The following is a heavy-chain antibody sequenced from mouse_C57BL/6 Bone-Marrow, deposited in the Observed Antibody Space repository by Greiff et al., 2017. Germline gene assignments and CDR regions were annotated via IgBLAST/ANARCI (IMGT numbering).Heavy chain of an antibody. Sequence: QVQLQQPGAELVKPGASVKMSCKASGYTFTSYWITWVKQRPGQGLEWIGDIYPGSGSTNYNEKFKSKATLTVDTSSSTAYMQLSSLTSEDVEVYYCARMRDDYDASFAYWGQGTLVTVSA. V-gene: IGHV1-55*01. J-gene: IGHJ3*01. D-gene: IGHD2-4*01. CDR3: ARMRDDYDASFAY. CDR1: GYTFTSYW. CDR2: IYPGSGST.